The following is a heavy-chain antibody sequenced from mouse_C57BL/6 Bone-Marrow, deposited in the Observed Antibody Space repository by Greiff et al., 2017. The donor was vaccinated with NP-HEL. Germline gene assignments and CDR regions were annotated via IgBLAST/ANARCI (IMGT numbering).Heavy chain of an antibody. CDR3: ARRGWTHYFDY. J-gene: IGHJ2*01. V-gene: IGHV1-50*01. CDR1: GYTFTSYW. Sequence: QSCKASGYTFTSYWMQWVKQRPGQGLEWIGEIDPSDSYTNYNQKFKGKATLTVDTSSSTAYMQLSSLTSEDSAVYYCARRGWTHYFDYWGQGTTLTVSS. CDR2: IDPSDSYT. D-gene: IGHD1-1*02.